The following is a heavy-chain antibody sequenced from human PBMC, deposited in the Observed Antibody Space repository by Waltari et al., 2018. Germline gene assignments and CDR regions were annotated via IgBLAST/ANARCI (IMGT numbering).Heavy chain of an antibody. CDR2: MNPNSGNT. CDR1: GYTFTSYD. CDR3: ARALTPYYYDSSRANEYFQH. V-gene: IGHV1-8*01. Sequence: QVQLVQSGAEVKKPGASVKVSCTASGYTFTSYDINWVRQATGQGLEWMGWMNPNSGNTGYAQKFQGRVTMTRNTSIRTAYMELSSLRSEDTAVYYCARALTPYYYDSSRANEYFQHWGQGTLVTVSS. D-gene: IGHD3-22*01. J-gene: IGHJ1*01.